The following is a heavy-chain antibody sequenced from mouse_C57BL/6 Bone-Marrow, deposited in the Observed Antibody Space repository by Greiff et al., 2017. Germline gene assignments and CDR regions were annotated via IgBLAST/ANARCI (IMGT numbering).Heavy chain of an antibody. V-gene: IGHV10-1*01. Sequence: VQRVESGGGLVQPKGSLKLSCAASGFSFNTYAMNWVRPAPGTGLEWVARIRSKSNNYATYYADSVKDRFTISRDDSESMLYLQMNNLKTEDTAMDYCVGGYRYFDYWGQGTTLTVSS. D-gene: IGHD2-2*01. CDR2: IRSKSNNYAT. J-gene: IGHJ2*01. CDR3: VGGYRYFDY. CDR1: GFSFNTYA.